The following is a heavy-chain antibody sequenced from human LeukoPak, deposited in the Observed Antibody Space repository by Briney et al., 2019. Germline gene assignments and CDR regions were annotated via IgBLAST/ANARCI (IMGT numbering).Heavy chain of an antibody. CDR1: GGSISSGSYY. CDR3: ARDGPPAYYDSSGLFDP. V-gene: IGHV4-61*02. D-gene: IGHD3-22*01. CDR2: IYTSGST. Sequence: SETLSLTCTVSGGSISSGSYYWSWIRQPAGKGLEWIGRIYTSGSTNYNPSLKSRVTISVDTSKNQFSLKLSSVTAADTAVYYCARDGPPAYYDSSGLFDPWGQGTLVTVSS. J-gene: IGHJ5*02.